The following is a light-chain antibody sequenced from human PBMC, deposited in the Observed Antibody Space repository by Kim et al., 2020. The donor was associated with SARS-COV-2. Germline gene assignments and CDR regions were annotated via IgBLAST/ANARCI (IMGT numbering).Light chain of an antibody. Sequence: PGERATLSCRASQSVSSSYLAWYQQKPGQAPRLLIYGASSRATGTPDRFSGSGSGTDFTLTISRLEPEDFAVYYCQQYGSSLLFGGGTKVDIK. CDR2: GAS. J-gene: IGKJ4*01. CDR1: QSVSSSY. V-gene: IGKV3-20*01. CDR3: QQYGSSLL.